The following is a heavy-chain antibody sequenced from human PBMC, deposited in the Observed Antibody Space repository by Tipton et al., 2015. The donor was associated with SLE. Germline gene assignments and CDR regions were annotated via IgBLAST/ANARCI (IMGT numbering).Heavy chain of an antibody. CDR2: ISAYNGNT. D-gene: IGHD3-3*01. Sequence: QLVQSGAEVKKPGASVKVSCKASGYTFTSYGISWVRQAPGQGLEWMGWISAYNGNTNYAQKLQGRVTMTTDTSTSTAYMELRSLRSDDTAVYYCARGDYEIWSGYYIRAFDIWGQGTMVTVSS. CDR1: GYTFTSYG. J-gene: IGHJ3*02. CDR3: ARGDYEIWSGYYIRAFDI. V-gene: IGHV1-18*01.